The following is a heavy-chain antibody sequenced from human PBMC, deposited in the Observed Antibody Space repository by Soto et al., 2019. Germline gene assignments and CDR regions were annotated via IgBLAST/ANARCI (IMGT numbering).Heavy chain of an antibody. Sequence: QVQLLQSGAEVKKPGSSVKVSSKVSGGAFTNYSLNWVRHAPGQGLEWLGGIIPLHNTSNYSLKLLGRGSVTADISSNTVYMHLSGLTSDDTATYYCAIWSNWNPLYYRGMDVWGQGTTVTVSS. D-gene: IGHD1-20*01. CDR2: IIPLHNTS. J-gene: IGHJ6*02. V-gene: IGHV1-69*06. CDR3: AIWSNWNPLYYRGMDV. CDR1: GGAFTNYS.